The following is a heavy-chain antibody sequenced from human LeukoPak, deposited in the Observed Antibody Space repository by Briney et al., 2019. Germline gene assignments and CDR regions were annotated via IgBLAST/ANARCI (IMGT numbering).Heavy chain of an antibody. D-gene: IGHD1-26*01. J-gene: IGHJ6*02. CDR2: IYYSGST. CDR3: ASQEGGSYFSYYYYYGMDV. Sequence: PSETLSLTRTVSGGSISSSSYYWGWIRQPPGKGLEWIGSIYYSGSTYYNPSLKSRVTISVDTSKNQFSLKLSSVTAADTAVYYCASQEGGSYFSYYYYYGMDVWGQGTTVTVSS. CDR1: GGSISSSSYY. V-gene: IGHV4-39*01.